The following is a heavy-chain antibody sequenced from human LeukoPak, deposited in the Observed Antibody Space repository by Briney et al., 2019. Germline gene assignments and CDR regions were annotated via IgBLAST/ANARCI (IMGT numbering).Heavy chain of an antibody. Sequence: GGSLRLSCTASGFTFSISALHWVRQAPGKGLEWVAFIHYDGISKYYADSVKGRFTISRDNAKNSLYLQMNSLRAEDTAVYYCAELGITMIGGVWGKGTTVTISS. CDR1: GFTFSISA. D-gene: IGHD3-10*02. V-gene: IGHV3-30*02. J-gene: IGHJ6*04. CDR3: AELGITMIGGV. CDR2: IHYDGISK.